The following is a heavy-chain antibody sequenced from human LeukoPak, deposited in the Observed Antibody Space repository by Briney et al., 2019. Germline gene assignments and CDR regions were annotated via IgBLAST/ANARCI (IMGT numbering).Heavy chain of an antibody. CDR1: GYSISSGYY. V-gene: IGHV4-38-2*02. Sequence: PSETLSLTCTVSGYSISSGYYWGWIRQPPGKGLEWIGSIYHSGSTYYNPSLKSRVTISVDTSKNQFSLKLSSVTAADTAVYYCARGQDYGEEVQGAFDIWGQGTMVTVSS. J-gene: IGHJ3*02. CDR2: IYHSGST. CDR3: ARGQDYGEEVQGAFDI. D-gene: IGHD4-17*01.